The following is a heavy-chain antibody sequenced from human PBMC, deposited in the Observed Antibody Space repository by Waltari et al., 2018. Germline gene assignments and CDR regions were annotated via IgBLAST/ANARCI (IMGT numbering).Heavy chain of an antibody. CDR2: IYHIGTT. D-gene: IGHD3-16*01. J-gene: IGHJ3*01. V-gene: IGHV4-4*02. CDR3: ARGLAEWESQDGFHV. CDR1: GGYITSSNW. Sequence: QVQLQESGPGVVKPSGTLSLTCGVSGGYITSSNWWSWVRQPPGKGLEWIGDIYHIGTTNYNPSLKSRVTISLGKSENHFSLRLTSVTAADTAVYYCARGLAEWESQDGFHVWGQGTMVTVSS.